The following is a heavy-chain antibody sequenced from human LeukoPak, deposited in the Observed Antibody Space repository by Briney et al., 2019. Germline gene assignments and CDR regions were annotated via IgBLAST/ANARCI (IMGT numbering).Heavy chain of an antibody. J-gene: IGHJ4*02. D-gene: IGHD3-9*01. CDR1: GYTFTSYG. CDR3: ARGYYDILTGYPSDLDY. V-gene: IGHV1-18*01. Sequence: ASVKVSCKASGYTFTSYGISWVRQAPGQGLEWMGWISAYNGNTNYAQKLQGRVTMTTNTSTSTAYMELRSLRSDDTAVYYCARGYYDILTGYPSDLDYWGQGTLVTVSS. CDR2: ISAYNGNT.